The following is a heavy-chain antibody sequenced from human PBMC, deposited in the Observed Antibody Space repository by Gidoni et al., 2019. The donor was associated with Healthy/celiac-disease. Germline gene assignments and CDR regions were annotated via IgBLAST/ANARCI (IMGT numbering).Heavy chain of an antibody. CDR1: GGSFSGYS. V-gene: IGHV4-34*01. D-gene: IGHD2-15*01. CDR3: ARGAVGESWDFDY. Sequence: QVQLQQWGAGLLKPSETRFLTCAVYGGSFSGYSWGWIRQPPGKGLEWIGEINHSGSTNYNPSLKSRVTISVDTSKNQFSLKLSSVTAADTAVYYCARGAVGESWDFDYWGQGTLVTVSS. CDR2: INHSGST. J-gene: IGHJ4*02.